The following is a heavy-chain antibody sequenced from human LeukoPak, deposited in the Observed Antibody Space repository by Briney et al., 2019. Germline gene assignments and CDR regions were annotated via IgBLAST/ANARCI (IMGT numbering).Heavy chain of an antibody. CDR1: GYTFTSYG. CDR3: ATDGDYCSSTSCDRNY. D-gene: IGHD2-2*01. J-gene: IGHJ4*02. Sequence: AAVPVSCKASGYTFTSYGISWVRQAPGQGLEWMGWISVYNSNTNYAQKFQGRVTMTTDISTSTAYMELRSLRSDDTAVYYCATDGDYCSSTSCDRNYWGQETLVSVSS. V-gene: IGHV1-18*01. CDR2: ISVYNSNT.